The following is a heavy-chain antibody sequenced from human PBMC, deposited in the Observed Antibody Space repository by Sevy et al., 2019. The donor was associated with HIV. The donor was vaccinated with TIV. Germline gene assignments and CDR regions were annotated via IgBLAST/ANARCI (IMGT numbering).Heavy chain of an antibody. J-gene: IGHJ5*01. CDR1: GGSLMSPTFY. CDR2: MHYGGGT. CDR3: VRDHHLRGRHWFDS. D-gene: IGHD3-16*01. Sequence: SETLSLTCTASGGSLMSPTFYWGWVRQPPGERLEWIAAMHYGGGTYSNPSLKDRLAMSIDTSKNQFSLSLTSVTAADAAVYHCVRDHHLRGRHWFDSWGQGALVTVSS. V-gene: IGHV4-39*02.